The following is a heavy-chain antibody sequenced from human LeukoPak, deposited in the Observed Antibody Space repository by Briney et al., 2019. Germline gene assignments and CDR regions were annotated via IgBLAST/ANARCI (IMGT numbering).Heavy chain of an antibody. CDR1: GDSVSSTDAD. V-gene: IGHV6-1*01. D-gene: IGHD6-19*01. J-gene: IGHJ5*02. CDR3: ARDRGWWGTFDP. Sequence: SQTLSLTCAISGDSVSSTDADWNWVRQSPSRGLEWLGRTYYRSKWSTDYADSVKGRITINPDTSKNQFSLQLNSVIPEDTAMYFCARDRGWWGTFDPWGQGTLVTVSS. CDR2: TYYRSKWST.